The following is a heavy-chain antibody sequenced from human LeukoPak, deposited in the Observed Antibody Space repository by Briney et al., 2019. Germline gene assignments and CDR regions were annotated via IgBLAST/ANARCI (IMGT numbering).Heavy chain of an antibody. V-gene: IGHV1-18*04. CDR1: GYTFTSYY. Sequence: ASVKVSCKASGYTFTSYYMHWVRQAPGQGLEWMGWISAYNGNTNYAQKLQGRVTMTTDTSTSTAYMELRSLRSDDTAVYYCARSGPYYDILTGYYRWFDYWGQGTLVTVSS. D-gene: IGHD3-9*01. CDR3: ARSGPYYDILTGYYRWFDY. J-gene: IGHJ4*02. CDR2: ISAYNGNT.